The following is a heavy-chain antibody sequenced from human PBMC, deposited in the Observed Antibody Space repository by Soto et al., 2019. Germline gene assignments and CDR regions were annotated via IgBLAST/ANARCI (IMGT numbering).Heavy chain of an antibody. J-gene: IGHJ2*01. Sequence: LRLSCAASGFTFSSYAMSWVRQAPGKGLEWVSAISGSGGSTYYADSVKGRFAISRDNAKNTLYLQMNSLRAEDTAVFYCARQRNDWYFDLWGRGTLVTVSS. CDR2: ISGSGGST. CDR1: GFTFSSYA. CDR3: ARQRNDWYFDL. V-gene: IGHV3-23*01.